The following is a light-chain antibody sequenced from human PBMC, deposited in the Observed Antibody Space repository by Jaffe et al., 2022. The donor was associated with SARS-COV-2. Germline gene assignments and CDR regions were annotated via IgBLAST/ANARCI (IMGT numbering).Light chain of an antibody. J-gene: IGLJ3*02. CDR2: ENS. V-gene: IGLV6-57*02. Sequence: NFMLTQSHSVSESPGKTVTISCTGSSGNIANNYVQWYQQRPGSAPTTVIYENSQRPSGVPDRFSGSIDSSSNSASLTISGLKTEDEADYYCQSYGDGNHWVFGGGTKLTVL. CDR3: QSYGDGNHWV. CDR1: SGNIANNY.